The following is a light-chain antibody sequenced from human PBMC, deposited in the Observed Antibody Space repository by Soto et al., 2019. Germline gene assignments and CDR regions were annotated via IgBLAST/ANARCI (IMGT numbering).Light chain of an antibody. V-gene: IGLV2-8*01. CDR3: SSFAGNNNLV. J-gene: IGLJ2*01. CDR1: SSDVGGYNY. CDR2: EVS. Sequence: HSALTQPPSASGSPGQSVTMSCTGTSSDVGGYNYVSWYQQHPGKAPKLMISEVSKRPSGVPDRFSGSKSGNTASLTVSGLQAEDEADYYCSSFAGNNNLVFGGGTKLTVL.